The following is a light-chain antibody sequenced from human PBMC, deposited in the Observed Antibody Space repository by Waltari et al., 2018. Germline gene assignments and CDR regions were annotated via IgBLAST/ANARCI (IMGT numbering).Light chain of an antibody. J-gene: IGLJ1*01. CDR1: SSNIGGNY. V-gene: IGLV1-47*01. Sequence: QSVLTQPPSASGTPGQRVTISCSGSSSNIGGNYVYWYQHLPGTAPRLLIYRNKRRPEGVPDRFSGSKVGPSASLAISELRSEEEADYYCAAWDDSLTGFYVFGSGTRVTV. CDR2: RNK. CDR3: AAWDDSLTGFYV.